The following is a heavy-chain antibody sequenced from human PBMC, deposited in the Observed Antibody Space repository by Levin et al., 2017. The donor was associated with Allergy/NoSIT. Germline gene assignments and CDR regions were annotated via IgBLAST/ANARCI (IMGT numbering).Heavy chain of an antibody. J-gene: IGHJ4*02. D-gene: IGHD2/OR15-2a*01. CDR1: GFTFSSYS. CDR2: ISNSGFTI. CDR3: ARERSGSTRYYFDY. V-gene: IGHV3-48*02. Sequence: GGSLRLSCAASGFTFSSYSMNWVRQAPGKGLEWVSYISNSGFTIYYADSVKGRFTISRDNAKNSLFLQMNSLRDEDTAVYYCARERSGSTRYYFDYWGQGTLVTVSS.